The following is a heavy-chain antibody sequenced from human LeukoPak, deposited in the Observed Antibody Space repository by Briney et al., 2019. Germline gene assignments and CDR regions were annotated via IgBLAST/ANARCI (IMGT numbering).Heavy chain of an antibody. CDR1: GYTFTGYY. V-gene: IGHV1-2*06. CDR2: INPNSGGT. CDR3: ARDSSSWYFGWFDP. Sequence: ASVKVSCKASGYTFTGYYMHWVRQARGQGLEWMGRINPNSGGTNYAKKFQGRVTMTRDTSISTAYMELSRLRSDDTAVYYCARDSSSWYFGWFDPWGQGTLVTVSS. D-gene: IGHD6-13*01. J-gene: IGHJ5*02.